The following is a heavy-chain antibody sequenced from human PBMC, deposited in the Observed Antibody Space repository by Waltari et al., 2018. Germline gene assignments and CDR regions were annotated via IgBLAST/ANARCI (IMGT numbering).Heavy chain of an antibody. Sequence: QLQLQESGPGLVKPSETLSLTCTVSGGSISSSSYYWGWIRQPPGKGLEWIGSIYYSGSTDTNPSLKSRVTLSVDTSKNQFSLKLSSVTAADTAVYYCARVRITYSLHLGELSSYYFDYWGQGTLVTVSS. CDR2: IYYSGST. CDR1: GGSISSSSYY. CDR3: ARVRITYSLHLGELSSYYFDY. D-gene: IGHD3-16*02. J-gene: IGHJ4*02. V-gene: IGHV4-39*07.